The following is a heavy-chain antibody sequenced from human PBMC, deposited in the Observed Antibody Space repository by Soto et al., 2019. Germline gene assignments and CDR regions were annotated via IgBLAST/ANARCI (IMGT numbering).Heavy chain of an antibody. CDR1: GFIFSSYA. Sequence: GGSLRLSCAASGFIFSSYAMSWVRQAPGKGLEWVSGISGSGGSTYYADSVKGRFTISRDNSKNTLYLQMNSLRAEDTAVYYCAKDRITIFGVVIPHLFDPWGQGTLVTVSS. D-gene: IGHD3-3*01. J-gene: IGHJ5*02. CDR3: AKDRITIFGVVIPHLFDP. CDR2: ISGSGGST. V-gene: IGHV3-23*01.